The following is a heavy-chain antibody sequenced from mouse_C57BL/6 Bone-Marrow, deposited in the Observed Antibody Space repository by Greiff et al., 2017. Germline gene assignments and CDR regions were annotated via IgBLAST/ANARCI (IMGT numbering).Heavy chain of an antibody. CDR1: GFNIKDDY. CDR2: IDPENGDT. J-gene: IGHJ3*01. Sequence: VQLQQSGAELVRPGASVKLSCTASGFNIKDDYMHWVKQRPEQGLEWIGWIDPENGDTEYASKFQGKATITADTSSNTAYLQLSSLTSEDTAVYYCTTQGPLPRGFAYGGQGTLVTVSA. V-gene: IGHV14-4*01. CDR3: TTQGPLPRGFAY.